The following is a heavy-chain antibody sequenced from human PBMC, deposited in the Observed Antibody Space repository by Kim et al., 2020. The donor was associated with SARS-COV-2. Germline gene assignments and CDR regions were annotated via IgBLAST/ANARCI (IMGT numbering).Heavy chain of an antibody. J-gene: IGHJ4*02. V-gene: IGHV1-18*01. D-gene: IGHD3-3*01. Sequence: LAWMGWISPYNGNTTSARNLQGRVTMTSDTSTKTTYMELRGLRSDDTAVYYCARVPGQYNFWSGYYLDSWGQGTQVTVSS. CDR2: ISPYNGNT. CDR3: ARVPGQYNFWSGYYLDS.